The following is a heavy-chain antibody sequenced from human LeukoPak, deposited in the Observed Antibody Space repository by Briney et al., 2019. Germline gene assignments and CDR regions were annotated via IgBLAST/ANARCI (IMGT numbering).Heavy chain of an antibody. D-gene: IGHD6-19*01. V-gene: IGHV5-51*01. Sequence: GESLKISCKGSGYSFTSYWIGWVRQMPGKGLEWMGIIYPGDSDTRYSPSFQGQVTISADKSISTAYLQWSSLKDSDTAMYYCARSGYSSGWYFDYYYGMDVWGQGTTVTVSS. J-gene: IGHJ6*02. CDR2: IYPGDSDT. CDR3: ARSGYSSGWYFDYYYGMDV. CDR1: GYSFTSYW.